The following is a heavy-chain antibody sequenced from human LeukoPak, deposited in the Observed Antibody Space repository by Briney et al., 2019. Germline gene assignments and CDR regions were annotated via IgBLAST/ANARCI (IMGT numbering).Heavy chain of an antibody. CDR2: TYYRSTWYN. V-gene: IGHV6-1*01. CDR3: ARRLTQYDCFDP. Sequence: SQTLSLTCAISGDSVSSNSVTWNWIRQSPSRGLEWLGRTYYRSTWYNDYAVSVRGRITVNPDTSKNQFSLHLNTVTPEDTAVYYCARRLTQYDCFDPWGQGILVTVSS. J-gene: IGHJ5*02. CDR1: GDSVSSNSVT. D-gene: IGHD2-2*01.